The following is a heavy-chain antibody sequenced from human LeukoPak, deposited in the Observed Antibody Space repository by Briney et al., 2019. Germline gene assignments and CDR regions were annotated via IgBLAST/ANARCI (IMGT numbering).Heavy chain of an antibody. J-gene: IGHJ4*02. V-gene: IGHV3-23*01. Sequence: GGSLRLSCAASGFTFSTFAMSWVRQAPGKGLEWVSLISASGGNTYYADSMKGRFTISRGNSKNTLYLQMSSLRAEDTAVYYCAKGQLWSGVAYFDYWGQGTLATISS. D-gene: IGHD3-10*01. CDR3: AKGQLWSGVAYFDY. CDR2: ISASGGNT. CDR1: GFTFSTFA.